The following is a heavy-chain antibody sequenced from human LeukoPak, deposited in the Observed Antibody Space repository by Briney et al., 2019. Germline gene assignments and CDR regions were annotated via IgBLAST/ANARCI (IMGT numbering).Heavy chain of an antibody. D-gene: IGHD6-6*01. CDR1: GFTFSTYT. CDR2: IKQDGSEK. J-gene: IGHJ4*02. Sequence: GGSLRLSCAASGFTFSTYTMNWVRQAPGKGLEWVANIKQDGSEKYYVDSVKGRFTISRDNAENSLYLQMNSLRAEDTAVYYCARESFAARWDWGQGTLVAVSS. CDR3: ARESFAARWD. V-gene: IGHV3-7*01.